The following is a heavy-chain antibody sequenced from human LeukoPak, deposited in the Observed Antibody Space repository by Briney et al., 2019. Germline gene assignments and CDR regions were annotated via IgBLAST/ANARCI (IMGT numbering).Heavy chain of an antibody. D-gene: IGHD4-17*01. CDR3: ASTVTGWFDP. CDR2: INHSGST. V-gene: IGHV4-34*01. J-gene: IGHJ5*02. Sequence: SETLSLTCAVYGGSFSGYYWSWIRQPLGKGLEWIGEINHSGSTNYNPSLKSRVTISVDTSKNQFSLKLSSVTAADTAVYYCASTVTGWFDPWGQGTLVTVSS. CDR1: GGSFSGYY.